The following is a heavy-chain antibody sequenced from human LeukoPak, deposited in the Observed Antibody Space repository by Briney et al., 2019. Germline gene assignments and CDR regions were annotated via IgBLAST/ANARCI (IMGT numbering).Heavy chain of an antibody. Sequence: ASVKVSCKASGGTFSSYAISRVRQAPGQGLEWMGGIIPIFGTANYAQKFQGRVTITADESTSTAYMELSSLRSEDTAVYYCARAPTVTTGFDYWGQGTLVTVSS. D-gene: IGHD4-11*01. CDR3: ARAPTVTTGFDY. CDR1: GGTFSSYA. CDR2: IIPIFGTA. V-gene: IGHV1-69*01. J-gene: IGHJ4*02.